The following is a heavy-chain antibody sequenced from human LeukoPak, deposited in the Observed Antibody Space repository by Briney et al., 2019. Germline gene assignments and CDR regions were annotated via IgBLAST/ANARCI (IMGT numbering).Heavy chain of an antibody. CDR2: IYHSGST. Sequence: SETLSLTCAVSGGSISSGGYSWSWIRQPPGKGLGWIGYIYHSGSTYYNPSLKSRVTISVDRSKNQFSLKLSSVTAADTAVYYCARLYYYDSSGYYMDYWGQGTLVTVSS. J-gene: IGHJ4*02. D-gene: IGHD3-22*01. CDR3: ARLYYYDSSGYYMDY. V-gene: IGHV4-30-2*01. CDR1: GGSISSGGYS.